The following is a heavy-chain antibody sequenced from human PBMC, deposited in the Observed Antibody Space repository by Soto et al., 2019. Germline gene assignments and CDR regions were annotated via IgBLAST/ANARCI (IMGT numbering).Heavy chain of an antibody. CDR2: IYHTGNT. CDR1: GGSVKTGDNY. V-gene: IGHV4-30-4*01. CDR3: AREPLDGMDV. Sequence: HGQLHQSGPRLVKPSQTLSLECNVIGGSVKTGDNYWSWVPQAPGRGLEWIGYIYHTGNTFYNPALENRVTMSVDASKNQFSLTLTSVTAADTAVYFCAREPLDGMDVWGQGTNVTVSS. J-gene: IGHJ6*02.